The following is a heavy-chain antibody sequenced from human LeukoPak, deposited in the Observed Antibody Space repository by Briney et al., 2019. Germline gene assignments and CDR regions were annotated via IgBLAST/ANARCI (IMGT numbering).Heavy chain of an antibody. J-gene: IGHJ4*02. V-gene: IGHV3-30*18. CDR3: AKDRTGLLVVPAALDY. Sequence: GGSLRLSCAASAFTFRNYAMHWVRQAPGKGLEWVAVISHDERNIYYADSVKGRFTISRDNSKNTLYLQMNSLRAEDTAVYYCAKDRTGLLVVPAALDYWGQGTLVTVSS. CDR1: AFTFRNYA. D-gene: IGHD2-2*01. CDR2: ISHDERNI.